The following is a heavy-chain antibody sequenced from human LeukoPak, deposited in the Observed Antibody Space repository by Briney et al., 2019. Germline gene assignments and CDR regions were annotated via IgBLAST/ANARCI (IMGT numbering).Heavy chain of an antibody. CDR1: GGSFSGYY. CDR2: IYYRGHS. CDR3: ARALTGQIFYYFGMDV. V-gene: IGHV4-59*01. D-gene: IGHD3-9*01. J-gene: IGHJ6*02. Sequence: PSETLSLTCSVSGGSFSGYYWSWIRQSPGKGLEWIGCIYYRGHSNYNPSLKSLATISLDTSKNQFSLNLTSVTAADTAVYYCARALTGQIFYYFGMDVWGQGATVTVSS.